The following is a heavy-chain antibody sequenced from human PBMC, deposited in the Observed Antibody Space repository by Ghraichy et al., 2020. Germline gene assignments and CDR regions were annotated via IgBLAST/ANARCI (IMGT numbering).Heavy chain of an antibody. CDR2: INHSGST. Sequence: SETLSLTCAVYGGSFSGSYWSWIRQPPGKGLEWIGEINHSGSTNYTPSLKSRVTISVDTSKNQFSLKLSSVTAADTAVYYCARADSPPRGGWYEYLFDYWGQGTLVTVSS. CDR3: ARADSPPRGGWYEYLFDY. CDR1: GGSFSGSY. V-gene: IGHV4-34*01. D-gene: IGHD6-19*01. J-gene: IGHJ4*02.